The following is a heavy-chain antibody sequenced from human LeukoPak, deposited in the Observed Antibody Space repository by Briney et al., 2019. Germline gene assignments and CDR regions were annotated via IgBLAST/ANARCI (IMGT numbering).Heavy chain of an antibody. J-gene: IGHJ4*02. V-gene: IGHV3-23*01. CDR3: AETYDSSGYPSSY. Sequence: GGSLRLSCAASGFTFSSYAMSWARQAPGKGLEWVSAISGSGGSTYYADSVKGRFTISRDNSKNTLYLQMNSLRAEDTAVYYCAETYDSSGYPSSYWGQGTLVTVSS. D-gene: IGHD3-22*01. CDR1: GFTFSSYA. CDR2: ISGSGGST.